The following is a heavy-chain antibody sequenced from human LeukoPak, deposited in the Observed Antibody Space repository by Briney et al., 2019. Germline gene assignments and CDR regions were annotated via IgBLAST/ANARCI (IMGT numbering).Heavy chain of an antibody. CDR3: ARLYGSGSYSS. CDR1: GGSISSYY. J-gene: IGHJ4*02. D-gene: IGHD3-10*01. Sequence: SETLSLTCTVSGGSISSYYWSWIRQPPGKGLEWIGYIYYSGSTNYNPSLKSRVTTSVDTSKNQFSLKLSSVTAADTAVYYCARLYGSGSYSSWGQGTLVTVSS. CDR2: IYYSGST. V-gene: IGHV4-59*08.